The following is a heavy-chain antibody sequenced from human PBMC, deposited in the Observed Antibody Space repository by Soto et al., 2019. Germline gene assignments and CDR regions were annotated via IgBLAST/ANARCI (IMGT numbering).Heavy chain of an antibody. CDR3: ARDEIGGYCSGGSCQKFDY. Sequence: VQLVQSGAEVKKPGSSVKVSCKASGGTFSSYTISWVRQAPGQGLEWMGRIIPILGIANYAQKFQGRVTITADKSTSTAYMELSSLRSEDTAVYYCARDEIGGYCSGGSCQKFDYWGQGTLVTVSS. CDR2: IIPILGIA. CDR1: GGTFSSYT. J-gene: IGHJ4*02. D-gene: IGHD2-15*01. V-gene: IGHV1-69*08.